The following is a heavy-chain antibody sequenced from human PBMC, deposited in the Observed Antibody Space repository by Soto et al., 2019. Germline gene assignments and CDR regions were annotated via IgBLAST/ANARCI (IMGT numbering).Heavy chain of an antibody. J-gene: IGHJ5*02. V-gene: IGHV1-69*01. Sequence: QMQLVQSGPEVKKPGSSVKVSCKASGDSFGSYAVSWVRQAPGQGLELMGAIIPVFGTTNYPQKFQGRVTITADDSTTTAYMELSSLRSDDTAVYYCARAPFGRFDPWGQGTLVTVSS. CDR2: IIPVFGTT. CDR3: ARAPFGRFDP. CDR1: GDSFGSYA. D-gene: IGHD3-10*01.